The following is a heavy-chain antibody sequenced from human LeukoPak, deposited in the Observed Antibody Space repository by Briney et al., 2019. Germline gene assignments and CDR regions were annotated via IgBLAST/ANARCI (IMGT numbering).Heavy chain of an antibody. V-gene: IGHV1-2*04. CDR1: GYTFTGYY. CDR3: ARATKAKYGDYDVDY. D-gene: IGHD4-17*01. CDR2: INPNSGGT. J-gene: IGHJ4*02. Sequence: GASVKVSCKASGYTFTGYYMHWVRQAPGQGLEWMGWINPNSGGTNYAQKFQGWVTMTRDTSISTAYMELSRLRSDDTAVYYCARATKAKYGDYDVDYWGQGTLVTVSS.